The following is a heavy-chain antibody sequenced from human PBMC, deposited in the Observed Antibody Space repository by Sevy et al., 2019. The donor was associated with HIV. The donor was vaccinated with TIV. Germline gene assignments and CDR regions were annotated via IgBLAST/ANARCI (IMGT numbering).Heavy chain of an antibody. V-gene: IGHV3-30-3*01. D-gene: IGHD2-8*01. J-gene: IGHJ4*01. Sequence: GGSLRLSCAASGFTFTLYAIHWVRQAPGKGLEWVALISYSGTNKYYTDSVKGRFTISRDDSKNTAYLQMNNLRTDDTAVYYCATVAVEYCTDACYHRFDYWGHGTQVTVSS. CDR2: ISYSGTNK. CDR3: ATVAVEYCTDACYHRFDY. CDR1: GFTFTLYA.